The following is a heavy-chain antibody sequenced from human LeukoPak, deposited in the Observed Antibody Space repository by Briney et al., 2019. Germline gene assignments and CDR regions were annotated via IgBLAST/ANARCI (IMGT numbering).Heavy chain of an antibody. V-gene: IGHV3-74*01. CDR1: GFIFSSYA. CDR2: IGPEGSGT. Sequence: PGGSLRLSCAASGFIFSSYALHWVRQAPGKGLVWVSRIGPEGSGTTYADSVKGRFTISRDNSKNTLYLQMNSLRAEDTAVYYCARVFTVIVVDALDIWGQGTMVTVSS. D-gene: IGHD3-22*01. CDR3: ARVFTVIVVDALDI. J-gene: IGHJ3*02.